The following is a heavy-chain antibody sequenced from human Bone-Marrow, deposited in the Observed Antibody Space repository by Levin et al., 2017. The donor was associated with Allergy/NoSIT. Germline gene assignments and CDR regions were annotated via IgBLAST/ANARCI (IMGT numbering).Heavy chain of an antibody. D-gene: IGHD6-19*01. Sequence: GGSLRLSCAASGFTFTSYGMHWVRQAPGKGLEWVAVIWYSGSRQYYGESVKGRFTISRDSSKNTLFLQMNSLKTEDTGVYYCTTVGGGLEWIWYFDLWGRGTLVTVSS. CDR3: TTVGGGLEWIWYFDL. CDR1: GFTFTSYG. J-gene: IGHJ2*01. V-gene: IGHV3-33*01. CDR2: IWYSGSRQ.